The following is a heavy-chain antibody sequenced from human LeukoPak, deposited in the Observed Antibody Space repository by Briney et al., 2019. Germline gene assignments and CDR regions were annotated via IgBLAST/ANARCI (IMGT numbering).Heavy chain of an antibody. CDR3: ARNPVGTVAGLLDY. CDR2: IYYSGST. Sequence: QPSETLSLTCTVSGGSISSYYWSWIRQPPGKGLEWIGYIYYSGSTNYNPSLKSRVTISVDTSKNQFSLKLSSVTAADTAVYYCARNPVGTVAGLLDYWGQGTLVTVSS. V-gene: IGHV4-59*01. D-gene: IGHD6-19*01. J-gene: IGHJ4*02. CDR1: GGSISSYY.